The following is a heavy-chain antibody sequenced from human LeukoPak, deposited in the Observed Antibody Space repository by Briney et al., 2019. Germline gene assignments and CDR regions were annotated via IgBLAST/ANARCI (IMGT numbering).Heavy chain of an antibody. D-gene: IGHD1-26*01. V-gene: IGHV3-23*01. Sequence: GGSLRLSCAASGFTFSSYAMSWVRQAPGKGLEWVSALTSGGSTFYADSVKGRFTISRDNSKNTLSLQMNSLRAEDTAVYYCARESIVGLTPFLQIWGQGTMVTVSS. CDR1: GFTFSSYA. CDR3: ARESIVGLTPFLQI. CDR2: LTSGGST. J-gene: IGHJ3*02.